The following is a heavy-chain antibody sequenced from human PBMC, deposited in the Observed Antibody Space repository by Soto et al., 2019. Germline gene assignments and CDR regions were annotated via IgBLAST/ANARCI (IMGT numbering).Heavy chain of an antibody. Sequence: GGSLRLSCAASGFTFSSYAMHWVRQAPGKGLEWVAVISYDGSNKYYADSVKGRFTISRDNSKNTLYLQMNSLRAEDTAVYYCARGEAIVVVPAAGGADYYYGMDVWGQGTTVTVSS. CDR1: GFTFSSYA. V-gene: IGHV3-30-3*01. J-gene: IGHJ6*02. D-gene: IGHD2-2*01. CDR2: ISYDGSNK. CDR3: ARGEAIVVVPAAGGADYYYGMDV.